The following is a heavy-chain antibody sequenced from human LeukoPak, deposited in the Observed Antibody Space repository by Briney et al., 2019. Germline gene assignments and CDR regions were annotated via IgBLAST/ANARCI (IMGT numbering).Heavy chain of an antibody. Sequence: GGSLRLSCAASGVAISDYGMSWVRQVPGKGLEWVSGINWDGEATSYADSVKGRFTISRDNAKKSMYLKMNSLREEDTALYHCARDLSSSWYSLAYWGQGTLVTVSS. CDR1: GVAISDYG. J-gene: IGHJ4*02. V-gene: IGHV3-20*01. D-gene: IGHD6-13*01. CDR3: ARDLSSSWYSLAY. CDR2: INWDGEAT.